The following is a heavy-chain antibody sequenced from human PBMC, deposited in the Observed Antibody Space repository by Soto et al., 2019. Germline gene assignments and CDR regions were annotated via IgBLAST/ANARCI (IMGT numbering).Heavy chain of an antibody. V-gene: IGHV3-7*01. CDR1: GFTFSHYW. Sequence: GGSLRLSCAASGFTFSHYWMSWVRQAPEKGLEWVANIKQDGSEKRYVDSVKGRFSISRDNAKDSLFLEMNSLRAEDTAVYYCARIAHSSSWYWDYWGQGALVTVSS. CDR2: IKQDGSEK. D-gene: IGHD6-13*01. J-gene: IGHJ4*02. CDR3: ARIAHSSSWYWDY.